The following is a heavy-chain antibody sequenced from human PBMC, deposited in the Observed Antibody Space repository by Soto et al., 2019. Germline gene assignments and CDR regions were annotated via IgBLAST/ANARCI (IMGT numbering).Heavy chain of an antibody. CDR3: ARWAGSGYNVDY. CDR1: GGSISSGGYY. Sequence: PSETLSLTCTVSGGSISSGGYYWSWIRQHPGKGLEWIGYIYYSGSTYYNPSLKSRVTISVDTSKNQFSPKLSSVTAADTAVYYCARWAGSGYNVDYWGQGTLVTVSS. CDR2: IYYSGST. D-gene: IGHD3-22*01. J-gene: IGHJ4*02. V-gene: IGHV4-31*03.